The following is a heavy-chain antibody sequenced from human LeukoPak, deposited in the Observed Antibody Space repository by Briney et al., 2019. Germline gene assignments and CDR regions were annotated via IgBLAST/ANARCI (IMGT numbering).Heavy chain of an antibody. CDR3: ASGSYSFYYVDV. Sequence: GSLRLSCAASGFTFSSYAMSWVRQPPGKGLEWIGYIYYSGSTNYNPSLKSRVTISVDASKNQFSLRLSSVTAADTAVYYCASGSYSFYYVDVWGKGTTVTVSS. CDR1: GFTFSSYA. V-gene: IGHV4-59*01. J-gene: IGHJ6*03. D-gene: IGHD1-26*01. CDR2: IYYSGST.